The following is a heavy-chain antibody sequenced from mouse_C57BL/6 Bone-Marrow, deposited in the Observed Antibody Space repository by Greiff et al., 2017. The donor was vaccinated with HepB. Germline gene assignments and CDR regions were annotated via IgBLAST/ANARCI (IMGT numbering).Heavy chain of an antibody. CDR1: GFNIKDDY. CDR3: TLYDGYLYAMDY. Sequence: EVQLQQSGAELVRPGASVKLSCTASGFNIKDDYMHWVKQRPEQGLEWIGWIDPENGDTEYASKFQGKATITADTSSNTAYLQLSSLTSEDTAVYYCTLYDGYLYAMDYWGQGTSVIVSS. V-gene: IGHV14-4*01. CDR2: IDPENGDT. J-gene: IGHJ4*01. D-gene: IGHD2-3*01.